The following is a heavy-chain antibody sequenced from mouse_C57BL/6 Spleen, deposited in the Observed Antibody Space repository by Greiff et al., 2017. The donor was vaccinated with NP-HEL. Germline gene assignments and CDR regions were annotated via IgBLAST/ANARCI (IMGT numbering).Heavy chain of an antibody. V-gene: IGHV14-2*01. CDR3: ARPPLFTTVVDTNDY. CDR2: IDPEDGET. D-gene: IGHD1-1*01. CDR1: GFNIKDYY. J-gene: IGHJ2*01. Sequence: VQLQQSGAELVKPGASVKLSCTASGFNIKDYYMHWVKQRPEQGLEWIGRIDPEDGETKYAPKFQGKATITADTSSNTAYLQLSSLTSEDTAVYYCARPPLFTTVVDTNDYWGQGTTLTVSS.